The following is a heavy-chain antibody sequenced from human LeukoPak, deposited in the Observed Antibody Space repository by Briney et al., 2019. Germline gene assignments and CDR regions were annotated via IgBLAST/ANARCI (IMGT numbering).Heavy chain of an antibody. CDR1: GFTFSSYN. V-gene: IGHV3-48*01. CDR3: AREEGFDY. Sequence: GGSLGLSCAASGFTFSSYNMNWVRQAPGKGLEWVSFISSTSNTIYYADSVKGRFTISRDNAKNSLYLQMDSLRAEDTAAYYCAREEGFDYWGQGTLVTVSS. J-gene: IGHJ4*02. CDR2: ISSTSNTI.